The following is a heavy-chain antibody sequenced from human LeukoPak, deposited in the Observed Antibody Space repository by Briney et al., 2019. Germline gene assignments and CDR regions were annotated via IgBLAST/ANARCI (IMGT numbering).Heavy chain of an antibody. CDR3: TTGPYYYDSSEPFDY. CDR2: IKSKTDGGTT. V-gene: IGHV3-15*01. J-gene: IGHJ4*02. CDR1: GFTFSNAW. D-gene: IGHD3-22*01. Sequence: GGSLRLPCAASGFTFSNAWMSWVRQAPGKGLEWVGRIKSKTDGGTTDYAAPVKGRFTISRDDSKNTLYLQMNSLKTEDTAVYYCTTGPYYYDSSEPFDYWGQGTLVTVSS.